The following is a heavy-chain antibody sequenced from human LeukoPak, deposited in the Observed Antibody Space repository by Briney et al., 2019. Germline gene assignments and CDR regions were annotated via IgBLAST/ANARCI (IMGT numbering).Heavy chain of an antibody. D-gene: IGHD5-18*01. V-gene: IGHV3-66*01. CDR3: ARVVDTPMVLSGAIDI. Sequence: GGSLRLSCAASGFTVSSNYMSWVRQAPGKGLEWVSVIYSGGTTYYADSVKGRFTISRDNFKNTLFLQMNSLRAEDTAVYYCARVVDTPMVLSGAIDIWGQGTVVSVSS. J-gene: IGHJ3*02. CDR1: GFTVSSNY. CDR2: IYSGGTT.